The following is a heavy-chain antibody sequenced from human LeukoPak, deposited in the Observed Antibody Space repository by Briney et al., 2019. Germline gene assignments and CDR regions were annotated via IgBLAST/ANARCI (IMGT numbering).Heavy chain of an antibody. V-gene: IGHV4-4*02. CDR3: VRVRGFGADYYFYYMDV. CDR2: IHHSGST. CDR1: GDSISNRNW. J-gene: IGHJ6*03. Sequence: PSETLSLTCTVSGDSISNRNWWSWVRQPPGKGLEWIGEIHHSGSTNYNPSLKSRVTISVDKSKNQFSLKLSSVIAADTAVYYCVRVRGFGADYYFYYMDVWGKGSTVTVSS. D-gene: IGHD3-10*01.